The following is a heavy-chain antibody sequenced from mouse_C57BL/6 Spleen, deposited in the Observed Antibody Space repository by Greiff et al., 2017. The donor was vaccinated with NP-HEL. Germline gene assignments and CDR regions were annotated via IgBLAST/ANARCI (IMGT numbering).Heavy chain of an antibody. CDR2: ISYDGSN. J-gene: IGHJ3*01. Sequence: EVKLMESGPGLVKPSQSLSLTCSVTGYSITSGYYWNWIRQFPGNKLEWMGYISYDGSNNYNPSLKNRISITRDTSKNQFSLKLNSVTTEDTATYYCARGGVYYGSSSAWFAYWGQGTLVTVSA. V-gene: IGHV3-6*01. CDR1: GYSITSGYY. D-gene: IGHD1-1*01. CDR3: ARGGVYYGSSSAWFAY.